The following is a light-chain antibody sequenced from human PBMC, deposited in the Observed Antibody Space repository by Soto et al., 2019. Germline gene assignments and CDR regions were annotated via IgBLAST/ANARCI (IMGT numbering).Light chain of an antibody. CDR1: SSDVGGYNY. J-gene: IGLJ1*01. Sequence: QSVPTQPASVSVSPGQSITISCTGTSSDVGGYNYVSWYQQHPGKAPKLMIYEVSNRPSRVSNRFSGSKSGNTASLTISGLQAEDEADYYCSSYTRSSTSYVFGTGTKVTVL. V-gene: IGLV2-14*01. CDR2: EVS. CDR3: SSYTRSSTSYV.